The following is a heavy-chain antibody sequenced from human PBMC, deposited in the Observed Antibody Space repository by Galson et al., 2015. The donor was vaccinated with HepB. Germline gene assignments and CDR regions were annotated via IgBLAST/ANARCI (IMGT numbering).Heavy chain of an antibody. CDR3: AKGPPTGAFDI. CDR2: IRYDGTTK. V-gene: IGHV3-30*02. CDR1: GFTFSNSG. J-gene: IGHJ3*02. Sequence: SLRLSCAASGFTFSNSGMQWVRQAPGKGLEWVALIRYDGTTKYYADSVKGRFTISRDNSKNTLYLHMNSLRLEDTAVYYCAKGPPTGAFDIWGQGTMVPVSS. D-gene: IGHD3-10*01.